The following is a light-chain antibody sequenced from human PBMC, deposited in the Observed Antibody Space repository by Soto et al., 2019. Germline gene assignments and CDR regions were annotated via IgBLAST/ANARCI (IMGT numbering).Light chain of an antibody. J-gene: IGKJ1*01. CDR2: DVS. CDR3: QQYSDYWT. Sequence: DIQMTQSPSTLSASVGDTVTITCRASQSIDTWLAWYQQKAGKAPKFLIYDVSTLESGVPSRFSGSGSGTEFTLTITGLQPDDFATYYGQQYSDYWTFGQGTKV. V-gene: IGKV1-5*01. CDR1: QSIDTW.